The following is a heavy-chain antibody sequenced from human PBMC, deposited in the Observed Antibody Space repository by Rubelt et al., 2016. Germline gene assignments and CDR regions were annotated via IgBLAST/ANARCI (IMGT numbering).Heavy chain of an antibody. V-gene: IGHV3-30*04. J-gene: IGHJ4*02. CDR2: ISYDGSNK. D-gene: IGHD3-16*01. CDR3: ARGSLGPDY. Sequence: GLEWVAVISYDGSNKYYADSVKGRFTISRDNSKNTLYLHMSSLRVEDTAVYYCARGSLGPDYWGQGNLVTVSS.